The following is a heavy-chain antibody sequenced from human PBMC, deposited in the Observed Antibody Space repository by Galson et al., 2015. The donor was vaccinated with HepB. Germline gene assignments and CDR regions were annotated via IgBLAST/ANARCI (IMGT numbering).Heavy chain of an antibody. CDR2: ISYDGSNK. V-gene: IGHV3-30*03. CDR1: GFTFSSYG. CDR3: SALGSYGEFFNN. D-gene: IGHD3-10*01. Sequence: SLRLSCAASGFTFSSYGIHWVRQAPGKGLEWVAVISYDGSNKYYADSVKGRFTISRDNSKNTLYLQMNSLKTEDTAVYYCSALGSYGEFFNNWGQGTPVTVSS. J-gene: IGHJ4*02.